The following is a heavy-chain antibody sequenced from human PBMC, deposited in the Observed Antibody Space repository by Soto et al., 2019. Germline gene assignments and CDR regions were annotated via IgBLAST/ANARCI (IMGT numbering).Heavy chain of an antibody. CDR3: ARSLGWYAIDY. Sequence: QVVLQEAGPGLVQPSGTLSLSCVVSGVSIGSNYYWGWVRQPPGKGLEWLGDMSHIGSVNYNPSLKSRVTISMDKSQNQFSLKLNSVTAADTAVYYGARSLGWYAIDYCAQGTLVIVSS. CDR2: MSHIGSV. CDR1: GVSIGSNYY. D-gene: IGHD6-19*01. J-gene: IGHJ4*02. V-gene: IGHV4-4*02.